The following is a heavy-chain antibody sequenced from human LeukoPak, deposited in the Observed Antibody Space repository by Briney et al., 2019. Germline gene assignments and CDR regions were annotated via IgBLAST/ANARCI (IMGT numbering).Heavy chain of an antibody. J-gene: IGHJ4*02. CDR3: ARQGSRLYSSGWYEYYFDY. D-gene: IGHD6-19*01. V-gene: IGHV4-59*08. Sequence: PSETLSLTCTVSGGSFSSYDWSWVRQPPGKGLEWIGYIYYSGSTNYNPSLTRRVTISVDTSKNQCSLKLSSVTAADTAVYYCARQGSRLYSSGWYEYYFDYWGQGTLVTVSS. CDR2: IYYSGST. CDR1: GGSFSSYD.